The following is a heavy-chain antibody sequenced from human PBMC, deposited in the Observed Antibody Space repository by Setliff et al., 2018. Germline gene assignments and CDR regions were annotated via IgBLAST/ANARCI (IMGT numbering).Heavy chain of an antibody. V-gene: IGHV7-4-1*02. D-gene: IGHD5-12*01. Sequence: EASVKVSCKASGYTFTSYAMNWVRQAPGQGLEWMGWINTNTGNPTYAQGFTGRFVFSLDTSVSTAYLQISSLKAEDTAVYYCASSGYDVGGAFDIWGQGTRSPSPQ. CDR1: GYTFTSYA. CDR3: ASSGYDVGGAFDI. CDR2: INTNTGNP. J-gene: IGHJ3*02.